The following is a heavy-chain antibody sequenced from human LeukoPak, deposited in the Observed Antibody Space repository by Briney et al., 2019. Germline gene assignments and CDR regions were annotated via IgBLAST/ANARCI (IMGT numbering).Heavy chain of an antibody. CDR2: ISGSGDTT. V-gene: IGHV3-23*01. CDR3: AKDTTAWWYHRAYMDV. CDR1: GFTFSSYA. D-gene: IGHD2-15*01. J-gene: IGHJ6*03. Sequence: GGSLRLSCAASGFTFSSYAMSWVRQAPGGGLEWGSAISGSGDTTYHADSVKGRFTISRDNSENRLSLQMDSLRAEDTAVYFCAKDTTAWWYHRAYMDVWGKGTTVTVSS.